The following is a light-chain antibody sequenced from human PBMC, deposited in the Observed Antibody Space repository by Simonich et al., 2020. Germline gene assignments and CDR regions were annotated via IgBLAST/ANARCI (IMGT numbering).Light chain of an antibody. CDR3: QQYYSTPPYT. CDR2: WAS. Sequence: DIVMTQSPDSLAVSLGERPTINCKSSQSVLYSSNHKNYLAGYQQKPGQPPKLPIYWASTRKSGFPDRSRGSGYGTDFTLTISSLQAEDVAVYYCQQYYSTPPYTFGQGTKLEIK. V-gene: IGKV4-1*01. CDR1: QSVLYSSNHKNY. J-gene: IGKJ2*01.